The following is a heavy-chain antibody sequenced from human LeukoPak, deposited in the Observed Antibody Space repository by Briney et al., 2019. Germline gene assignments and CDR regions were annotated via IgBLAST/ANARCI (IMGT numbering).Heavy chain of an antibody. V-gene: IGHV3-30*03. D-gene: IGHD2-8*01. CDR1: GFTFSSYS. CDR2: ISDDGRQT. Sequence: PGGSLRLSCAASGFTFSSYSMNWVRQAPGKGLEWVAVISDDGRQTYYADSVKGRFTISRDNSKNTVYLQMNSLRDEDSATYYCARVYLERLTAGYFDHWGQGTLVTVSP. CDR3: ARVYLERLTAGYFDH. J-gene: IGHJ4*02.